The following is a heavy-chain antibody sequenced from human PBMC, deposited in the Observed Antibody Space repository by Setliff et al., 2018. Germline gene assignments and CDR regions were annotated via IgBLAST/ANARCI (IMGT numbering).Heavy chain of an antibody. V-gene: IGHV4-4*07. CDR1: GGSTNNYH. J-gene: IGHJ3*02. D-gene: IGHD1-1*01. CDR3: AREDWNGNAFDI. Sequence: CTVSGGSTNNYHWTWIRQPAGKGLEWIGRLYPNGNTNYNPSLKRRVNMSADSSKNNLSLRLKYVTAADTAVYYCAREDWNGNAFDIWGPGTMVTVSS. CDR2: LYPNGNT.